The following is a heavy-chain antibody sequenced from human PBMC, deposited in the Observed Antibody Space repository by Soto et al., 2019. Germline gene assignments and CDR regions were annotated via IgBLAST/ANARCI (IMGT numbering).Heavy chain of an antibody. V-gene: IGHV4-39*01. CDR2: INYSGTT. CDR3: ARQGGKVRSVEWLAIDP. Sequence: XTLSLLCSVSDGSLNSAPYYWAWIREFPGKGLEWICSINYSGTTYYNPSLKSRVTISGGTFRSQFYLNMSSVTDTDTAVYFSARQGGKVRSVEWLAIDPWGQGTLGTVSP. J-gene: IGHJ5*02. D-gene: IGHD3-3*01. CDR1: DGSLNSAPYY.